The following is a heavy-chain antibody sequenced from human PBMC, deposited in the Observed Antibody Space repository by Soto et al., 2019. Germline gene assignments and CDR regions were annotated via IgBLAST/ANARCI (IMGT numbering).Heavy chain of an antibody. CDR2: IYPGDSDT. CDR3: ASGPSYYDFWSGYWSY. CDR1: GYSFTSYW. V-gene: IGHV5-51*01. D-gene: IGHD3-3*01. J-gene: IGHJ4*02. Sequence: EVQLVQSGAEVKKPGESLKISCKGSGYSFTSYWIGWVRQMPGKGLEWMGIIYPGDSDTRYSPSFQGQVTISADKSISTAYLQWSSLKASDTAMYYCASGPSYYDFWSGYWSYWGQGTLVTVSS.